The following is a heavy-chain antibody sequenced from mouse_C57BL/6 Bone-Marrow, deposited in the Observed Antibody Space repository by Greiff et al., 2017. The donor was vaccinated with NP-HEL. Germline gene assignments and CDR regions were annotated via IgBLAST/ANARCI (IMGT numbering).Heavy chain of an antibody. CDR3: PTVRYYFDY. CDR1: GYNFTSYG. D-gene: IGHD1-1*01. Sequence: VQLQEPGAELARPGASVKLSCKASGYNFTSYGISWVKQRTGQGLEWIGEIYPRSGSTYYNEKLKGKATLTADKSSSPAYMELLSLTSADSAVYFRPTVRYYFDYWGQGTTLTVSS. CDR2: IYPRSGST. J-gene: IGHJ2*01. V-gene: IGHV1-81*01.